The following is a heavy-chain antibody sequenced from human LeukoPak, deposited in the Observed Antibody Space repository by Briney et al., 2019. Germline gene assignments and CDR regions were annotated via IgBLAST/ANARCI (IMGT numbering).Heavy chain of an antibody. J-gene: IGHJ4*02. CDR1: GYTFSSHW. CDR3: AIIYADSRAFDY. D-gene: IGHD4-17*01. Sequence: PGESLKISCKGSGYTFSSHWIAWVRQMPGKGLDWMGIIYPDDSDTRYSPSFQGQVTISADKSISTAYPQWGSLKASDTATYYCAIIYADSRAFDYWGQGTLVTVSS. V-gene: IGHV5-51*01. CDR2: IYPDDSDT.